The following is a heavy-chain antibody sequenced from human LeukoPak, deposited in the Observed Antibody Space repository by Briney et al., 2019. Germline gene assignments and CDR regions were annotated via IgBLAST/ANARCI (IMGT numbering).Heavy chain of an antibody. D-gene: IGHD2-2*01. CDR2: ISAYNGNT. J-gene: IGHJ6*03. CDR3: ARVVPDDYYYYYMDV. CDR1: GYTFTSYG. Sequence: XKASGYTFTSYGISWVRQAPGQGLEWMGWISAYNGNTNYAQKLQGRVTMTTDTSTSTAYMELRSLRSDDTAVYYCARVVPDDYYYYYMDVWGKGTTVTVSS. V-gene: IGHV1-18*01.